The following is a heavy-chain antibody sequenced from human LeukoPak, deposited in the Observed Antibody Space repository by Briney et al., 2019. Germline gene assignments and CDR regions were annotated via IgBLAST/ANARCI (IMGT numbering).Heavy chain of an antibody. CDR1: GFAVSSNY. J-gene: IGHJ4*02. CDR3: ARDSDYGGNPY. V-gene: IGHV3-53*01. Sequence: GGSLRLSCAASGFAVSSNYMSWVRQAPGKGLEWVSVIYSGGSTYYADSVKGRFTISRDNSKNTLYLQMNSLRAEDTAVYYCARDSDYGGNPYWGQGTLVTVSS. D-gene: IGHD4-23*01. CDR2: IYSGGST.